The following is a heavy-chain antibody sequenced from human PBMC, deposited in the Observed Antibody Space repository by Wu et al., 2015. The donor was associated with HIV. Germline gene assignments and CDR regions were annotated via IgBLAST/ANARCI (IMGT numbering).Heavy chain of an antibody. CDR1: GYSFSDYH. CDR2: INQNGGGA. D-gene: IGHD1-26*01. V-gene: IGHV1-2*02. Sequence: QIQLVQSGAEVKKPGASVKVSCKASGYSFSDYHIHWVRQAPGQGLEWMGWINQNGGGATHVQKFQGRVAMTRDTSISTAFMELSRLRFDDTAIYYCARDVGGYHIRDSFDIWAKGQWSPPLQ. J-gene: IGHJ3*02. CDR3: ARDVGGYHIRDSFDI.